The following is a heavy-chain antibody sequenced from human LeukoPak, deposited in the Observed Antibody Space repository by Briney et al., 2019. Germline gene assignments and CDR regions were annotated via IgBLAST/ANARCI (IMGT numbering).Heavy chain of an antibody. CDR2: ISGSGGST. CDR1: GFTFSNYA. D-gene: IGHD4-17*01. V-gene: IGHV3-23*01. Sequence: PGGSLRLSCAVSGFTFSNYAMSWVRQAPGKGLEWVSTISGSGGSTFYADSVKGRFTISRDNSKNTLYLQMNSLRAEDTAVYYCASPLDGDPDAFDIWGQGTMVTVSS. J-gene: IGHJ3*02. CDR3: ASPLDGDPDAFDI.